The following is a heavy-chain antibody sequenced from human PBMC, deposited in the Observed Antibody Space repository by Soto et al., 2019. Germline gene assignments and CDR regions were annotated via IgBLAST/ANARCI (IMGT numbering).Heavy chain of an antibody. V-gene: IGHV3-74*01. Sequence: EVQLVESGGGLVQSGGSLRLSCAASGFTFSSYWMHWVRQAPGKGLVWVSRIKGDGISTNYADSVKGRFTISRDNAKDTVFLQMNGLSADDMAVYYCARGAMGIYYTDYWGQGTLVTVSS. CDR3: ARGAMGIYYTDY. CDR1: GFTFSSYW. J-gene: IGHJ4*02. D-gene: IGHD3-10*01. CDR2: IKGDGIST.